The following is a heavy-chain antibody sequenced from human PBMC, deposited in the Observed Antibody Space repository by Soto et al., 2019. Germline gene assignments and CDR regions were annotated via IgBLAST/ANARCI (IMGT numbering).Heavy chain of an antibody. CDR1: CGSFNGSY. CDR3: ARGHRRITIFGVVMRTLSFDD. J-gene: IGHJ4*02. V-gene: IGHV4-34*01. Sequence: ATIYLTCAVCCGSFNGSYWSFILRTGGEGLEGIGEINHSGSTNYNPSLKSRVTISVDTSKNQFSLKLSSVTAADTAVYYCARGHRRITIFGVVMRTLSFDDWGPGTLVPLSS. D-gene: IGHD3-3*01. CDR2: INHSGST.